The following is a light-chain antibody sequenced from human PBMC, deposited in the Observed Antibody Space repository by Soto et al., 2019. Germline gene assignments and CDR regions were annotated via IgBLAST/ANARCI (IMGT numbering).Light chain of an antibody. CDR2: EVR. CDR3: SSFSSISTII. CDR1: SSDVGGYNY. V-gene: IGLV2-14*01. Sequence: QSALTQPASVSGSPGQSITISCTGTSSDVGGYNYVSWYQQHPGKAPKLMIYEVRDRPSGVSNRFSGSKSGNTAYLTISGLQAEDEADYYCSSFSSISTIIFGGGTKLTVL. J-gene: IGLJ2*01.